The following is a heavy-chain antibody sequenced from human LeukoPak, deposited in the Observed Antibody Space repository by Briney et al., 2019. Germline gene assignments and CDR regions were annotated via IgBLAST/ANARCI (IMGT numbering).Heavy chain of an antibody. Sequence: GASVKVSCKASGYTFTGYYMHWVRQAPGQGLEWMGWINPNSGGTNYAQKFQGRVTMTRDTSISTAYMELSRLRSDDTAVYYCARDYTRYNWNDRDYYYMDVWGKGTTVTISS. J-gene: IGHJ6*03. V-gene: IGHV1-2*02. CDR2: INPNSGGT. D-gene: IGHD1-1*01. CDR3: ARDYTRYNWNDRDYYYMDV. CDR1: GYTFTGYY.